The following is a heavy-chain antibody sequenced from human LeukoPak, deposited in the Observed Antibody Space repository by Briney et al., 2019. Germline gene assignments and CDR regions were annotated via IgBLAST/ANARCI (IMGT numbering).Heavy chain of an antibody. CDR3: AKDRMEIAASSPFDY. D-gene: IGHD6-13*01. CDR2: ISYDGSNK. Sequence: GRSLRLSCAASGFTFSSYAMHWVRQAPGKGLEWVAVISYDGSNKYYADSVKGRFTISRDNSKNTLYLQMNSLRAEDTAVYYCAKDRMEIAASSPFDYWGQGTLVTVSS. CDR1: GFTFSSYA. V-gene: IGHV3-30*04. J-gene: IGHJ4*02.